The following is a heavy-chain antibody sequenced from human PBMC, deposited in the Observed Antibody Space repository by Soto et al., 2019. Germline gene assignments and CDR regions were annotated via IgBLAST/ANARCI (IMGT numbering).Heavy chain of an antibody. CDR3: ARVDDSSGFDY. J-gene: IGHJ4*02. CDR2: IYYSGST. D-gene: IGHD3-22*01. Sequence: PSETLSLTCTVSGGSVNSGSYYWSWIRQPPGKGLEWIGNIYYSGSTYYNPSLKSRVTISVDRSKNQFSLKLSSVTAADTAVYYCARVDDSSGFDYWGQGTLVTVSS. V-gene: IGHV4-61*01. CDR1: GGSVNSGSYY.